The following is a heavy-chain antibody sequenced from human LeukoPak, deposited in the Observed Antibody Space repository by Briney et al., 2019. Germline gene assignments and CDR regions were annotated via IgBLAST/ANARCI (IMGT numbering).Heavy chain of an antibody. J-gene: IGHJ4*02. Sequence: PGGSLRLSCAASGFTFSSYWMSWVRQAPGKGLEWVANIKQDGSEKYYVDSVKGRFTISRDNAKNSLYLQMNSLRAEDTAVYYCARANPTTVTAYYFDYWGQGTLVTVSS. D-gene: IGHD4-17*01. CDR1: GFTFSSYW. V-gene: IGHV3-7*01. CDR2: IKQDGSEK. CDR3: ARANPTTVTAYYFDY.